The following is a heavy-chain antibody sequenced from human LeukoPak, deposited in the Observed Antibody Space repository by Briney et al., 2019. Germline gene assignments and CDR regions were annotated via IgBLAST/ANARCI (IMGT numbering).Heavy chain of an antibody. D-gene: IGHD5-24*01. CDR3: ARGRWIQSYFDY. CDR1: GFTFSSYA. CDR2: ISSNGGST. V-gene: IGHV3-64*01. Sequence: GGSLRLSCAASGFTFSSYAMHWVRQAPGKGLEYVSAISSNGGSTYYANSVKGRFTISRDNSKNTLYLQMGSLRAEDMAVYYCARGRWIQSYFDYWGQGTLVTVSS. J-gene: IGHJ4*02.